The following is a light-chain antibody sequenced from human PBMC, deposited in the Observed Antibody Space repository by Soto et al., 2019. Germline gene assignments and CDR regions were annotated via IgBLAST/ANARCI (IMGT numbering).Light chain of an antibody. V-gene: IGKV3-11*01. Sequence: EKVLTHSPGSISLSPGERATLSCRASQSVSSYLAWYQQKPGQAPRLLIYDASNRATGIPARFSGSGSGTDFTLPISSLEPEDFAVSYCRQRWTFRQGTQVDI. CDR3: RQRWT. CDR2: DAS. J-gene: IGKJ1*01. CDR1: QSVSSY.